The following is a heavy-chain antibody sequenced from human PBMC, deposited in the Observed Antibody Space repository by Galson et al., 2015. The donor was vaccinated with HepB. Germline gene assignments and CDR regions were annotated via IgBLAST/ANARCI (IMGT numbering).Heavy chain of an antibody. CDR2: ISYDGSNK. Sequence: SLRLSCAASGFTFSSYAMHWVRQAPGKGLEWVAVISYDGSNKYYADSVKGRFTISRDNSKNTLYLQMNSLRAEDTAVYYCARDGSGNRRHGWYFDLWGRGTLVTVSS. V-gene: IGHV3-30-3*01. J-gene: IGHJ2*01. CDR3: ARDGSGNRRHGWYFDL. CDR1: GFTFSSYA. D-gene: IGHD3-3*01.